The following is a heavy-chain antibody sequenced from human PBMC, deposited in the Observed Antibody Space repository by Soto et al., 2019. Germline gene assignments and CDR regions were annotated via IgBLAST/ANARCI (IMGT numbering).Heavy chain of an antibody. CDR2: IYYSGST. CDR1: CGSISSGDYY. V-gene: IGHV4-30-4*01. CDR3: ARAVYSSGYYGMDV. J-gene: IGHJ6*02. Sequence: IPSLTRTVSCGSISSGDYYWSWVRPPPGKGLEWIGYIYYSGSTYYNPSLKSRVTISVDTSKNQFSLKLSSVTAADTAVYYCARAVYSSGYYGMDVWGQGTTVTVSS. D-gene: IGHD5-18*01.